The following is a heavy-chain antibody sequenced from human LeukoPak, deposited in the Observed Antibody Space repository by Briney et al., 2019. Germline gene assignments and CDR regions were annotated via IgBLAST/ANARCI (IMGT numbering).Heavy chain of an antibody. Sequence: SGTLSLTCTVSGGSISSSSYYWGWIRQPPGKGLEWIGSIYYSGSTYYNPSLKSRVTISVDTSKNQFSLKLSSVTAADTAVYYCARQGDGYKFDYWGQGTLVTVSS. J-gene: IGHJ4*02. CDR3: ARQGDGYKFDY. V-gene: IGHV4-39*01. CDR1: GGSISSSSYY. CDR2: IYYSGST. D-gene: IGHD5-12*01.